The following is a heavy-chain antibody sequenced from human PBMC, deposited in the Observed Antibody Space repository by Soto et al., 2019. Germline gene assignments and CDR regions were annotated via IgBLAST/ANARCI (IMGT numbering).Heavy chain of an antibody. Sequence: GGSLRLSCAASRFSCRLSGVHWVRQGPGNRRVWVSRINSDGSITTYADSFKGRFTISRDNAKKTLYLQMNSLTAADTAVYYCTRDIENCGGECSSSFDISGQGTMVTV. CDR3: TRDIENCGGECSSSFDI. V-gene: IGHV3-74*01. D-gene: IGHD2-21*01. CDR1: RFSCRLSG. J-gene: IGHJ3*02. CDR2: INSDGSIT.